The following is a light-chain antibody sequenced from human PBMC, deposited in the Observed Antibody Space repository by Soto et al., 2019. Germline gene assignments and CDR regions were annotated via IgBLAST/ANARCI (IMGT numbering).Light chain of an antibody. CDR1: QSVSNNY. Sequence: LVLTQSPGTLSLSPGERATLSCRASQSVSNNYFAWYQQKPGQAPRLLIFGSSDRATGIPDRFSGSGSGTXFXXXXXXXEXEDFAVYYCHQYGSSPPYTFGQGTKLEIK. J-gene: IGKJ2*01. V-gene: IGKV3-20*01. CDR2: GSS. CDR3: HQYGSSPPYT.